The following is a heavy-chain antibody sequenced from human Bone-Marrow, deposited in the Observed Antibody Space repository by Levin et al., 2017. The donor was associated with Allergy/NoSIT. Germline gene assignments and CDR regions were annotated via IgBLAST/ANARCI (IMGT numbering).Heavy chain of an antibody. Sequence: SETLSLTCIVSGDSISSEYWTWIRQPPGKRLEWIGYIFHSGSTTYNPSFKSRVTISVDPSKNHFSLKLSSVTAADTAVYYCARYRGVSASGLDVWGQGTSVRVSS. CDR2: IFHSGST. V-gene: IGHV4-59*01. CDR3: ARYRGVSASGLDV. J-gene: IGHJ6*02. CDR1: GDSISSEY. D-gene: IGHD5/OR15-5a*01.